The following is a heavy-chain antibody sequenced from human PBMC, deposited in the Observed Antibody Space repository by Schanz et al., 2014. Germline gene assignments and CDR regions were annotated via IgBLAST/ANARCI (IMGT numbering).Heavy chain of an antibody. D-gene: IGHD5-18*01. J-gene: IGHJ4*02. CDR3: ARDGYRNGRPFDH. CDR2: IWYDGSNK. V-gene: IGHV3-33*08. Sequence: QVQLVESGGSVVQPGRSLRLSCAGSGFSFSDYGMHWVRQAPGRGLEWVAVIWYDGSNKDYADSVKGRFTISRDTAENSVYLQMNSLRAEDTAVYYCARDGYRNGRPFDHWGQGTRVTVSA. CDR1: GFSFSDYG.